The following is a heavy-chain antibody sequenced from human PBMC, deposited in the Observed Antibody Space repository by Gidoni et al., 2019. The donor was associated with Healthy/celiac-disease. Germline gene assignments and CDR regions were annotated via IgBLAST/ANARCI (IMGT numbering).Heavy chain of an antibody. CDR2: TYYRSKWYN. Sequence: QVQLQQSGPGLVKPSQTLSLTCAISGDSVSSNSAAWNWIRQSPSRAIEWLGRTYYRSKWYNDYAVSVKSRITINPDTSKNQFSLQLNSVTPEDTAVYYCARGIHYYDSSGYSEYFQHWGQGTLVTVSS. CDR1: GDSVSSNSAA. J-gene: IGHJ1*01. V-gene: IGHV6-1*01. CDR3: ARGIHYYDSSGYSEYFQH. D-gene: IGHD3-22*01.